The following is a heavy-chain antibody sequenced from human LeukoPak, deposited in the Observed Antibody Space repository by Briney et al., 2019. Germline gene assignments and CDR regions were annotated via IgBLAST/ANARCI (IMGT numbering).Heavy chain of an antibody. CDR2: TGSSSDTI. Sequence: GSLRLSCAASGFIFSKYSMHWVRQAPGKGLEWVSYTGSSSDTIYYADSVKGRFTISRDNAKNSLYLQMNSLRDEDTAVYYCARDGYCSSGSCYGSYDYWGQGTLVSVSS. V-gene: IGHV3-48*02. CDR3: ARDGYCSSGSCYGSYDY. J-gene: IGHJ4*02. CDR1: GFIFSKYS. D-gene: IGHD2-15*01.